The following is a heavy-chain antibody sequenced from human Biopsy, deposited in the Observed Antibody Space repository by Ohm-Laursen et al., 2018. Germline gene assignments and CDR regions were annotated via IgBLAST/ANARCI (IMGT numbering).Heavy chain of an antibody. Sequence: GTLSLTCSVSGGSTNDYFWSWIRQPAGETLEWIGRIYSSGGSSYNPSLKSRISMSIDTSNNKFSLTLTSVTAADTAVYYCARTPGKAVAGRFLDLWGRGTLVTVSS. V-gene: IGHV4-4*07. CDR1: GGSTNDYF. D-gene: IGHD6-19*01. CDR2: IYSSGGS. J-gene: IGHJ2*01. CDR3: ARTPGKAVAGRFLDL.